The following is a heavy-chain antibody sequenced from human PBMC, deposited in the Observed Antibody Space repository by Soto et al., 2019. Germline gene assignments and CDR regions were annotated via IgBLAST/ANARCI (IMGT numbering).Heavy chain of an antibody. V-gene: IGHV3-30*03. D-gene: IGHD3-22*01. CDR2: ISYDGSYK. J-gene: IGHJ4*02. CDR3: ARDSEPVNHYDSSGCDY. CDR1: GFTFSSYG. Sequence: QVQLVESGGGVVQPGRSLRLSCAASGFTFSSYGMHWVRQAPGKGLEWVAVISYDGSYKYFADSVKGRFTISRDHSRNTLSLQMSSLRAEDTAVYYCARDSEPVNHYDSSGCDYWGQGTLVTVSS.